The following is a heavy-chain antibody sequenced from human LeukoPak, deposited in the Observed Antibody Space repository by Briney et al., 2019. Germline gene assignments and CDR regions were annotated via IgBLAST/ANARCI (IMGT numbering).Heavy chain of an antibody. CDR2: ISAYNGNT. CDR3: ATGGAIAVADPCRY. D-gene: IGHD6-19*01. CDR1: GYTFTSYG. J-gene: IGHJ4*02. V-gene: IGHV1-18*01. Sequence: ASVKVSCKASGYTFTSYGFNWVRQAPGQGLEWVGWISAYNGNTNYAQNLRDRVTLTTDTSTSTAYMELWSLRSDDTAVYYCATGGAIAVADPCRYWGQGTLVTVSS.